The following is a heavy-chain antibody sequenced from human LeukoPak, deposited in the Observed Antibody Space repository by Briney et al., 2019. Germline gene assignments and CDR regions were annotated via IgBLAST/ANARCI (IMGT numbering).Heavy chain of an antibody. J-gene: IGHJ4*02. CDR3: ARDLGLGPLDY. Sequence: SVKVSCKASGGTFSSYAISWVRQAPGQGLEWMGRIIPILGIANYAQKFQGRVTITADKSTSTAYMELSSLRSEDTAVYYCARDLGLGPLDYWGQGTLVTVSS. CDR2: IIPILGIA. V-gene: IGHV1-69*04. CDR1: GGTFSSYA.